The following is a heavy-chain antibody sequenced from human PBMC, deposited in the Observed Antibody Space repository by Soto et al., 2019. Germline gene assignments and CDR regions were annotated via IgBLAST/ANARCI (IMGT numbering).Heavy chain of an antibody. CDR1: GFSLSTSGVG. D-gene: IGHD3-16*02. J-gene: IGHJ6*02. Sequence: QITLKESGPTLVKPTQTLTLTCTFSGFSLSTSGVGVGWIRQPPGKALEWLALIYWDDDKRYSPSLKSRLTITKDTSKNQVVLTMTNRDTVDTATYYCAHSRKQYVWGSYRYTETTSYYYYGRDVWGQGTTVTVSS. CDR2: IYWDDDK. CDR3: AHSRKQYVWGSYRYTETTSYYYYGRDV. V-gene: IGHV2-5*02.